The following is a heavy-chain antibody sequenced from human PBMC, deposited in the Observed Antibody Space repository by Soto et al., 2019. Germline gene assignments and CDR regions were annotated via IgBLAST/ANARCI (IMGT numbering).Heavy chain of an antibody. J-gene: IGHJ6*02. CDR2: TYYRSKWYN. CDR3: ARAKEYTSSSGMDV. Sequence: SQTLSLPCAISGGRVSSDTAAWNWIRQSPSRGLEWLGRTYYRSKWYNDYAVSVKSRITLNPDTSKNQFSLQLNSLTPEDTAVYYCARAKEYTSSSGMDVWGQGITVTVS. CDR1: GGRVSSDTAA. D-gene: IGHD6-6*01. V-gene: IGHV6-1*01.